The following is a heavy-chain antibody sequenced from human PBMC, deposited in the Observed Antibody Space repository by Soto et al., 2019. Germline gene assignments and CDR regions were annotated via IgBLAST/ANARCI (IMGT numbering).Heavy chain of an antibody. CDR1: GGSISSGGYS. D-gene: IGHD1-1*01. J-gene: IGHJ5*02. Sequence: QLQLQESGSGLVRPTQTLSLTCSVSGGSISSGGYSWNWIRQPPGKGLEWVGYIYHSGSTLYNPSLKSRVTISVDKSKNQASLNLSSVTAADTAVDYCARDQLEGNLFDPWGQGTLVTVSS. CDR2: IYHSGST. CDR3: ARDQLEGNLFDP. V-gene: IGHV4-30-2*01.